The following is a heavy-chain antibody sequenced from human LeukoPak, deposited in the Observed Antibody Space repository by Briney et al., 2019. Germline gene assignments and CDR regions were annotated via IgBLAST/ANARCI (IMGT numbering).Heavy chain of an antibody. CDR1: GGSISSYY. D-gene: IGHD3-22*01. Sequence: SETLSLTCTASGGSISSYYWSWIRQPPGKGLEWIGYIYYSGSTNYNPSLKSRVTISVDTSKNQFSLKLSSVTAADTAVYYCATDGRNYYDSSGYYYTSSGYYGMDVWGQGTTVTVSS. CDR2: IYYSGST. V-gene: IGHV4-59*01. J-gene: IGHJ6*02. CDR3: ATDGRNYYDSSGYYYTSSGYYGMDV.